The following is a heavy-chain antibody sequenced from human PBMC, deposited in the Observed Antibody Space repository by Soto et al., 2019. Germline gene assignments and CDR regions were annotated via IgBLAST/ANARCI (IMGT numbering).Heavy chain of an antibody. CDR1: GGSISSGDYY. Sequence: PSETLSLTCTVSGGSISSGDYYWSWIRQPPGKGLEWIGYIYHSGSAYYNPSLKSRLTMSVDTSKNQFSLKLTSVTAADTAVYYCAIEVGRSNQFDYWGQGTLVTVSS. J-gene: IGHJ4*02. CDR3: AIEVGRSNQFDY. D-gene: IGHD6-13*01. CDR2: IYHSGSA. V-gene: IGHV4-30-4*01.